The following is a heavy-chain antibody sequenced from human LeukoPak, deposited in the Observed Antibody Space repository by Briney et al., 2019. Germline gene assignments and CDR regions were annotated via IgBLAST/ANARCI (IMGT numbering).Heavy chain of an antibody. CDR2: ISYDGSNK. CDR1: GFTFSSYA. CDR3: ARDFQYYFDY. V-gene: IGHV3-30-3*01. J-gene: IGHJ4*02. Sequence: GGSLRLSRAASGFTFSSYAMHWVRQAPGKGLEWVAVISYDGSNKYDADSVKGRFTISRDNSKNTLYLQMNSLRAEDTAVYYCARDFQYYFDYWGQGTLVTVSS.